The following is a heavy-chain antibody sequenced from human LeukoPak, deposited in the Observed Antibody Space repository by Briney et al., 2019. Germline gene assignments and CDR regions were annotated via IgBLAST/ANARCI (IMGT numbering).Heavy chain of an antibody. CDR2: ISGSGGST. CDR1: GLTFSSYA. V-gene: IGHV3-23*01. D-gene: IGHD3-16*01. Sequence: GGSLRLSCAASGLTFSSYAMSWVRQAPGKGLEWVSAISGSGGSTYYADSVKGRFTISRDNSKNTLYLQMNSLRAEDTAVYYCAKDQVGDYGMDVWGQGTTVTVSS. CDR3: AKDQVGDYGMDV. J-gene: IGHJ6*02.